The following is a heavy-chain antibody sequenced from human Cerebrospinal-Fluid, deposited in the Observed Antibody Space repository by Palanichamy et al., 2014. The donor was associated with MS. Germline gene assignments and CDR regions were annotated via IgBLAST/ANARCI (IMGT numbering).Heavy chain of an antibody. D-gene: IGHD2-15*01. V-gene: IGHV4-34*02. CDR1: GGSFNDYY. J-gene: IGHJ4*02. CDR3: ARGRACSADSCSILGFDS. Sequence: QVQLQQWGAGPLKPSETLSLTCAVYGGSFNDYYWSWVRQPPGKGLEWIGEINHSGSTNYNPSLESRVTISVDTSKNQFSLKLSSATVADTAVYYCARGRACSADSCSILGFDSWGQGTLVTVSS. CDR2: INHSGST.